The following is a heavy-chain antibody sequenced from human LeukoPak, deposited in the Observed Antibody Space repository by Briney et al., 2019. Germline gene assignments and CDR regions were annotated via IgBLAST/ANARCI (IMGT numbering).Heavy chain of an antibody. Sequence: SETLSLTCTVSGGSISSGGYYWSWIRQHPGKGLEWIGYIYYSGSTYYNPSLKSRVTISVDTSKNQFSLKLSSVTAADTAVYYCARGYYYYGSGSYGGNWFDPWGQGTLVTVSS. CDR2: IYYSGST. V-gene: IGHV4-31*03. D-gene: IGHD3-10*01. J-gene: IGHJ5*02. CDR1: GGSISSGGYY. CDR3: ARGYYYYGSGSYGGNWFDP.